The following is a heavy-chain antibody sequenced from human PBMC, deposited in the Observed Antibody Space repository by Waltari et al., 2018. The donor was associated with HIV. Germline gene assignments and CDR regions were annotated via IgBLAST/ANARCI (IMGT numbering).Heavy chain of an antibody. Sequence: QVQLVESGGGVVQPGRSLRLSCAASGFTFSSYGMHWVRQAPGKGLEWVAVIWYDGSNKYYADSVKGRFTISRDNSKNTLYLQMNSLRAEDTAVYYCARDFNSSWYYYYGMDVWGQGTTVTVSS. CDR2: IWYDGSNK. CDR3: ARDFNSSWYYYYGMDV. J-gene: IGHJ6*02. V-gene: IGHV3-33*01. CDR1: GFTFSSYG. D-gene: IGHD6-13*01.